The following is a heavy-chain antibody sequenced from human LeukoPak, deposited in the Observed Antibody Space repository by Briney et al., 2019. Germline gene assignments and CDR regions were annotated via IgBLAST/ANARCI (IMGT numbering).Heavy chain of an antibody. CDR3: ARDGGGSYFKGYYFDY. V-gene: IGHV3-30*01. CDR2: ISYDGSNK. Sequence: GRSLRLSCAASGFTFSSYAMHWVRQAPGKGLEWVAVISYDGSNKYYADSVKGRFTISRDNSKNTLYLQMNSLRAEDTAAYYCARDGGGSYFKGYYFDYWGQGTLVTVSS. D-gene: IGHD1-26*01. J-gene: IGHJ4*02. CDR1: GFTFSSYA.